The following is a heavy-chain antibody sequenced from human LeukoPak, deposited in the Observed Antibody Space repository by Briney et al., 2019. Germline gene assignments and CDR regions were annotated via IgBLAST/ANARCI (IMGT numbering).Heavy chain of an antibody. CDR2: ISDDGSNK. CDR1: GFTFSSYG. Sequence: GGSLRLSCAASGFTFSSYGIHWVRQAPGKGLEWLAVISDDGSNKYYADSVKGRFTISRDNSKNTLYLQMNSLRAEDTAVYYCAKERIAAAKFDYWGQGTLVTVSS. V-gene: IGHV3-30*18. J-gene: IGHJ4*02. CDR3: AKERIAAAKFDY. D-gene: IGHD6-13*01.